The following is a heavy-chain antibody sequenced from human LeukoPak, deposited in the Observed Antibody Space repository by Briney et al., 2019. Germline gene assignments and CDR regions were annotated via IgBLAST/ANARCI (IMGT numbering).Heavy chain of an antibody. CDR3: ARAPSGDYFDY. CDR2: MSHSGST. CDR1: GGSISSYY. Sequence: NPSETLSLTCTVSGGSISSYYRSWIRQPPRKGLEWIGYMSHSGSTNYNASLKSRVTISLDTSKNQFSLKLSSVTAADTAVYYCARAPSGDYFDYWGRGTLVTVSS. V-gene: IGHV4-59*01. D-gene: IGHD7-27*01. J-gene: IGHJ4*02.